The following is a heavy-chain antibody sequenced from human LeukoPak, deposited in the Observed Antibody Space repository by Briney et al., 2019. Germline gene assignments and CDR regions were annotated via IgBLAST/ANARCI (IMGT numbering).Heavy chain of an antibody. D-gene: IGHD6-19*01. CDR2: IYHSGST. V-gene: IGHV4-38-2*01. CDR1: GYSISSGYY. CDR3: ARSKIAVAAPFDY. Sequence: SETLSLTCAVSGYSISSGYYWGWIRQPPGKGLECIGSIYHSGSTYYSPSLKSRVTISVDTSKNQFSLKLSSVTASDTAVYYCARSKIAVAAPFDYWGQGTLVTVSS. J-gene: IGHJ4*02.